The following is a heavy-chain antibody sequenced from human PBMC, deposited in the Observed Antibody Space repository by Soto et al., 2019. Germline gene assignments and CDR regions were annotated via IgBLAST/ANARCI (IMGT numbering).Heavy chain of an antibody. CDR3: ARGGLERRLDY. D-gene: IGHD1-1*01. CDR2: ITSDGSST. J-gene: IGHJ4*02. V-gene: IGHV3-74*03. Sequence: TGGSLRLSCAASGFTFSSYWMHWVRQAPGKGLVWVSRITSDGSSTTYADSVKGRFTISRDNAKNTLYLQMNSLRAEDTAVYYCARGGLERRLDYWGQGTLVTVS. CDR1: GFTFSSYW.